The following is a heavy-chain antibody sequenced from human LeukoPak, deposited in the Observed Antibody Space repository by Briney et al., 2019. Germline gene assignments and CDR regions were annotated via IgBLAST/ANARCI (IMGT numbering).Heavy chain of an antibody. CDR1: GGSFSGYY. CDR3: ARAGRGYSGYDQPDY. CDR2: INHSGST. D-gene: IGHD5-12*01. J-gene: IGHJ4*02. V-gene: IGHV4-34*01. Sequence: NTSETLSLTCAVYGGSFSGYYWSWIRQPPGKGLEWIGEINHSGSTNYNPSLKSRVTISVDTSKNQFSLKLSSVTAADTAVYYCARAGRGYSGYDQPDYWGQGTLVTVSS.